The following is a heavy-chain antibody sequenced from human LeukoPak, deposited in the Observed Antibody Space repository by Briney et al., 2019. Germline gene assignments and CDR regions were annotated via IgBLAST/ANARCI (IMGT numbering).Heavy chain of an antibody. Sequence: GGSLRLSCAASGFTFRSNWMHWVRQAPGKGLEWVSSISTTSSHMYYADPVKGRFTISRDNAENSLYLQMSSLRAEDTAVYYCARARGYTGYDPPDYWGQGTLVTVSS. CDR1: GFTFRSNW. CDR3: ARARGYTGYDPPDY. D-gene: IGHD5-12*01. CDR2: ISTTSSHM. J-gene: IGHJ4*02. V-gene: IGHV3-21*01.